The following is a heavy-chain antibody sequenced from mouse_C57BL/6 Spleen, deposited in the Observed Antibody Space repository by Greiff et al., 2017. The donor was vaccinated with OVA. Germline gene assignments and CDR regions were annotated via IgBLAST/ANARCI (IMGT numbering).Heavy chain of an antibody. D-gene: IGHD1-1*01. V-gene: IGHV5-17*01. Sequence: EVMLVESGGGLVKPGGSLKLSCAASGFTFSDYGMHWVRQAPEKGLEWVAYISSGSSTIYYADTVKGRFTISRDNAKNTLFLQMTSLRSEDTAMYYCARQVATGRYFDYWGQGTTLTVSS. CDR3: ARQVATGRYFDY. J-gene: IGHJ2*01. CDR2: ISSGSSTI. CDR1: GFTFSDYG.